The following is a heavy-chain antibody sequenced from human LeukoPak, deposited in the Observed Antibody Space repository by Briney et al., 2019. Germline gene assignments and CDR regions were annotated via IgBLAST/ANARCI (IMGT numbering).Heavy chain of an antibody. Sequence: GGSLRLSCTASGFTFSSYWMHWVRQAPGKGLVWVSRINSVVNSTSYADSVKGRFTISRDNAKNTLYLQMNSLRVEDTAVYYCARPWGSGWYCFDYWGQGTLVTVSS. D-gene: IGHD6-19*01. CDR3: ARPWGSGWYCFDY. CDR2: INSVVNST. CDR1: GFTFSSYW. V-gene: IGHV3-74*01. J-gene: IGHJ4*02.